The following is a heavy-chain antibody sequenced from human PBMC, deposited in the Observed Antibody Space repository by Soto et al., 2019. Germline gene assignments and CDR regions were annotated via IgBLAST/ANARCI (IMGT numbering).Heavy chain of an antibody. CDR1: GFTFSSYW. V-gene: IGHV3-74*01. Sequence: PGGSLRLSCAASGFTFSSYWMHWVRQAPGKGLEWVSRMNMDGNRISYVDSVKGRCTISRDNAKNTFYMEMNSARVEDTAVYYCVRGDGVRYDGQGYLGRHWGQGSLVTVSS. CDR2: MNMDGNRI. D-gene: IGHD2-8*01. J-gene: IGHJ4*02. CDR3: VRGDGVRYDGQGYLGRH.